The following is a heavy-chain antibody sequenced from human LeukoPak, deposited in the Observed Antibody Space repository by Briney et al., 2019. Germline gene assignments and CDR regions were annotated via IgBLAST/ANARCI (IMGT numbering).Heavy chain of an antibody. D-gene: IGHD5-12*01. Sequence: ASVTVSCKPSGHTSTCYYMHWVRQAPGQRPDCMGWVNPKSGGTNSAQKFQGMVTMTRDTSISTAYMELSRLTSDDTAVYYCARMIEDSGYDYRFDYWGQGTLVTVSS. J-gene: IGHJ4*02. CDR1: GHTSTCYY. CDR2: VNPKSGGT. CDR3: ARMIEDSGYDYRFDY. V-gene: IGHV1-2*02.